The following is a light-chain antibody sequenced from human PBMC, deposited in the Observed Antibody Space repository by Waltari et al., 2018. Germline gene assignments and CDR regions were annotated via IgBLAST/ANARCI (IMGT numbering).Light chain of an antibody. V-gene: IGKV1-39*01. CDR1: QSGGTY. Sequence: DTQMTQSPSSLSASVGDRVSITCRASQSGGTYLNWYQQRPGKAPQLLIYAASSLQSGVPSRFSGTGSGTEFTLTITSLQPEDFATYYCQQSFNTPLWTFGPGTKVEIK. CDR3: QQSFNTPLWT. J-gene: IGKJ1*01. CDR2: AAS.